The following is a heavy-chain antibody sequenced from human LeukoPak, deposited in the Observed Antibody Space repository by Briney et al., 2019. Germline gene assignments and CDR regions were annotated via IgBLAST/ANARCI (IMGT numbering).Heavy chain of an antibody. J-gene: IGHJ5*02. D-gene: IGHD3-22*01. CDR3: ARDRSPYYYDSSGYYDWFDP. CDR2: IYSGGST. Sequence: GGSLRLSCAASGFTVSSNYMSWVRQAPGKGLEWVSVIYSGGSTYYADSVKGRFTISRDNSKNSLYLRMNSLRAEDTAVYYCARDRSPYYYDSSGYYDWFDPWGQGTLVTVSS. V-gene: IGHV3-53*01. CDR1: GFTVSSNY.